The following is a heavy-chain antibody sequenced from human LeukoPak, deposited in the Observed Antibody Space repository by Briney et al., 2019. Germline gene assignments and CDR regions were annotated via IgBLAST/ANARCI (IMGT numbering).Heavy chain of an antibody. Sequence: GGSLRLSCAASGFTFSSYSMNWVRQAPGKGLEWVSSISSSSSYIYYADSVKGRFTISRDNAKNSLYLQMNSLRAEDTAVYYCATDQLELLLASSLFDYWGQGTLVSVSS. CDR1: GFTFSSYS. D-gene: IGHD1-7*01. V-gene: IGHV3-21*01. J-gene: IGHJ4*02. CDR2: ISSSSSYI. CDR3: ATDQLELLLASSLFDY.